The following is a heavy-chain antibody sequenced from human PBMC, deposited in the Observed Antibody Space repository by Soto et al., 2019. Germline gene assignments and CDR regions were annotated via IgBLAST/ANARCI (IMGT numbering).Heavy chain of an antibody. CDR1: GGSISSSSYY. V-gene: IGHV4-39*01. CDR3: ARGVIAARPHPFDP. D-gene: IGHD6-6*01. J-gene: IGHJ5*02. CDR2: IYYSGST. Sequence: SETLSLTCTVSGGSISSSSYYWGWIRQPPGKGLEWIGSIYYSGSTYYNPSLKSRVTISVDTSKNQFSLKLSSVTAADTAVYHCARGVIAARPHPFDPWGQGTLVTVSS.